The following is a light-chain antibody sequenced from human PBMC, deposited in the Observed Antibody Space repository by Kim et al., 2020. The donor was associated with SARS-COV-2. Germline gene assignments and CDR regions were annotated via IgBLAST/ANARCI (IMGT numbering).Light chain of an antibody. J-gene: IGKJ4*01. Sequence: ACLGDSDTLTCRARQNIRNWLAWGQQKPGKAPKLLIYEASSLASGVPSRFSGSGSGTEFTLTLNSLQPDDFATYYCQHYDSYPLTFGGGTKVDIK. CDR2: EAS. V-gene: IGKV1-5*03. CDR1: QNIRNW. CDR3: QHYDSYPLT.